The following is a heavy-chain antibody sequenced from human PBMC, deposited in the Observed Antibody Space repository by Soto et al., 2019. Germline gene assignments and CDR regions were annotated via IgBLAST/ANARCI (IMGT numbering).Heavy chain of an antibody. J-gene: IGHJ4*02. CDR1: GVTFNTFA. V-gene: IGHV1-69*06. CDR3: ARAAKCYFDY. Sequence: QVQLVQSGAEVKKPGSSVKVSCKTSGVTFNTFAISWVRQAPGQGLEYMGGIIPVLGPANYAQRFQGRVTITADKSTSTAYLELSNLTSEDTAVYYCARAAKCYFDYWGQGTLVTVSS. CDR2: IIPVLGPA.